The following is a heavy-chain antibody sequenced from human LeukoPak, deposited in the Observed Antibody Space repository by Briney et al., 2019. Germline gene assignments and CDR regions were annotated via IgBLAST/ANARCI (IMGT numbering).Heavy chain of an antibody. V-gene: IGHV4-30-2*01. J-gene: IGHJ4*02. CDR2: IFHSGTT. Sequence: PSETLSLTCTVSGVSISSDVFYWSWIRQPPGKGLEWTGYIFHSGTTYYNPSLKSRVTISVDTSKNQFSLKLSSVTAADTAVYYCAREGGRQWLVHFDYWGQGTLVTVSS. CDR1: GVSISSDVFY. D-gene: IGHD6-19*01. CDR3: AREGGRQWLVHFDY.